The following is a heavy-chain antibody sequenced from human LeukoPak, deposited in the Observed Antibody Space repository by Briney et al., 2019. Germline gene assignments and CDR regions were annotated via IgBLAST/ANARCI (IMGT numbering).Heavy chain of an antibody. CDR2: IYTSGST. Sequence: PSETLSLTCTVSGGSISSYYWSWIRQPAGKGLEWIGRIYTSGSTNYNPSLKGRVTMSVDTSKNQFSLKLSSVIAADMAVYYCARDRAYYFDYWGQGTLVTVSS. V-gene: IGHV4-4*07. CDR3: ARDRAYYFDY. CDR1: GGSISSYY. J-gene: IGHJ4*02.